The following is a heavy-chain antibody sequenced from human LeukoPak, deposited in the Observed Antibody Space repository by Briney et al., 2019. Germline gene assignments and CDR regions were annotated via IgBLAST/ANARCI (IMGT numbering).Heavy chain of an antibody. CDR1: GYTFTNYA. CDR2: INAGNGDT. J-gene: IGHJ4*02. Sequence: GASVKVSCKASGYTFTNYAVNWLRQAPGQRLELMGSINAGNGDTKFSQNYQARVTITRDASASTAYMELSSLTSEDTAVYFCARGLWSAHRREYYFDSWGQGTLVTVSS. CDR3: ARGLWSAHRREYYFDS. V-gene: IGHV1-3*01. D-gene: IGHD3-3*01.